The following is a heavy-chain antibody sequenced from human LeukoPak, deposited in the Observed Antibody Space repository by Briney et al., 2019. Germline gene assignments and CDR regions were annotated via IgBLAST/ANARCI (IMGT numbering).Heavy chain of an antibody. V-gene: IGHV4-4*07. J-gene: IGHJ4*02. CDR3: ARDLPMGYSGYDFFDY. CDR2: IYISGST. Sequence: SETLSLTCTVSGGSISSYYWSWIRQPAGKGLEWIGRIYISGSTNYNPSLKSRVTMSVDTSKNQFSLKLSSVTAADTAVYYCARDLPMGYSGYDFFDYWGQGTLVTVSS. CDR1: GGSISSYY. D-gene: IGHD5-12*01.